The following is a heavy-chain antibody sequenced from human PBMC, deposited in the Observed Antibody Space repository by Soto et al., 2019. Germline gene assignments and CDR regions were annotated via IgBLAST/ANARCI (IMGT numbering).Heavy chain of an antibody. CDR2: IIPILGIA. J-gene: IGHJ4*02. CDR3: ARVIYDILTGYVRPTLDY. V-gene: IGHV1-69*02. Sequence: ASVKVSCKASGGTFSSYTISWVRQAPGQGLEWMGRIIPILGIANYAQKFQGRVTITADKSTSTAYMELSSLRSEDTAVYYCARVIYDILTGYVRPTLDYWGQGTLVTVSS. D-gene: IGHD3-9*01. CDR1: GGTFSSYT.